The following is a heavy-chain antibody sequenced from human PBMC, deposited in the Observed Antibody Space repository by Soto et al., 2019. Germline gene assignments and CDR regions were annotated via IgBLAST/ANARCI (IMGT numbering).Heavy chain of an antibody. CDR1: GFTFSSYG. Sequence: QVQLVESGGGVVQPGGSLRLSCAASGFTFSSYGMHWVRQAPGKGMEWVAVIWYDGGEKYYADSVKGRFTISRDNSKNTLSLQITNPTAEDTAVYYCAIYAGSRYTNGIDPWGQGTRVTVSS. D-gene: IGHD6-13*01. V-gene: IGHV3-33*01. J-gene: IGHJ5*02. CDR2: IWYDGGEK. CDR3: AIYAGSRYTNGIDP.